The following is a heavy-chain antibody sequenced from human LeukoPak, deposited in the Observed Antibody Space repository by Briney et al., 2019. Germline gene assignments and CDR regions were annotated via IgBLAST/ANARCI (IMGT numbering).Heavy chain of an antibody. V-gene: IGHV4-4*07. Sequence: SETLSLTCTVSGASISSYYWTWIRQPAGKGLEWIGRIYTSGSTNYNPSLKSRVAMSVDTSKNQFSLKLSSVTAADTAAYYCARLSADSSSSRGFDYWGQGTPVTVSS. CDR3: ARLSADSSSSRGFDY. J-gene: IGHJ4*02. CDR1: GASISSYY. CDR2: IYTSGST. D-gene: IGHD2-2*01.